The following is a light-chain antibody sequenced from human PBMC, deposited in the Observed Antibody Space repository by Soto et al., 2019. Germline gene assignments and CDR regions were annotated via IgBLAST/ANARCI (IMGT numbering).Light chain of an antibody. CDR3: QQYNSYWGT. Sequence: EIVMTQSPVTLSVSPGERATLSCRASQSVRSTYLAWYQQKPGQAPRLLIFGVSNRAAGIPARFSGSGSGTEFTLTISSLQPDDFATYYCQQYNSYWGTFGQGTKVEIK. CDR2: GVS. CDR1: QSVRSTY. J-gene: IGKJ1*01. V-gene: IGKV3-15*01.